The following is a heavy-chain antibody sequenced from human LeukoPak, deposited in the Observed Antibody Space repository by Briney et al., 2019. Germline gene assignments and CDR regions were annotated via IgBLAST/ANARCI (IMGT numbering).Heavy chain of an antibody. Sequence: SETLSLTCAVYGGSFSGYYWSWIRQPPGRGLEWIGSILYSGSTNYNPSLKSRVTISKDTSKNQFSLKLSSVTAADTAVYYCVKGRVPGGYWGQGTLVTVSS. CDR1: GGSFSGYY. CDR3: VKGRVPGGY. V-gene: IGHV4-59*01. CDR2: ILYSGST. J-gene: IGHJ4*02. D-gene: IGHD1-1*01.